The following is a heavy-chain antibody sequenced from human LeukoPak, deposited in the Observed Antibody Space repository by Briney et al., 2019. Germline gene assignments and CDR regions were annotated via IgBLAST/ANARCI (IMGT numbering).Heavy chain of an antibody. Sequence: SETLSLTCTVSGGSISSYYWSWIRQPAGKGLEWIGRIYTSGSTNYNPSLKSRVTMSVDTSKDQFSLKLSSVTAADTAVYYCARETNYYGSGFRAFDIWGQGTMVTVSS. J-gene: IGHJ3*02. CDR3: ARETNYYGSGFRAFDI. D-gene: IGHD3-10*01. CDR1: GGSISSYY. V-gene: IGHV4-4*07. CDR2: IYTSGST.